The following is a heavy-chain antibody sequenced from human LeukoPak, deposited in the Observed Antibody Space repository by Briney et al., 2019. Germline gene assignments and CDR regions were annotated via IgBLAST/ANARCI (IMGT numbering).Heavy chain of an antibody. CDR1: GFTFSGHW. V-gene: IGHV3-7*01. D-gene: IGHD5-18*01. Sequence: GGSLRLSCAASGFTFSGHWMSWVRQAPAKGLEWVAHMNGDGSQIYYMDFVKGRFTISRDNAKNSLYLQMNGLRAEDTAVYYCARGRRPRGYSYGRANWYFDLWGRGTLVTVSS. CDR3: ARGRRPRGYSYGRANWYFDL. CDR2: MNGDGSQI. J-gene: IGHJ2*01.